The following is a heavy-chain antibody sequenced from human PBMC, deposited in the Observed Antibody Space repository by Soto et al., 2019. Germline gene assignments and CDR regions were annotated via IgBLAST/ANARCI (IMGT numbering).Heavy chain of an antibody. V-gene: IGHV3-23*01. CDR2: ISGSGGST. J-gene: IGHJ5*02. CDR1: GFTFSSYA. D-gene: IGHD6-13*01. CDR3: AYSSWYGGWFDP. Sequence: PGGSLRLSCAASGFTFSSYAMSWVRQAPGKGLEWVSAISGSGGSTYYADSVKGRFTISRDNSKNTLYLQMNSLRAEDTAVYYCAYSSWYGGWFDPWGQGTLVTVSS.